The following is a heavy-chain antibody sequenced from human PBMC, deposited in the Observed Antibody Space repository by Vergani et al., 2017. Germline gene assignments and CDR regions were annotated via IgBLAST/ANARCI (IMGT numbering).Heavy chain of an antibody. V-gene: IGHV4-30-2*01. CDR1: GDSISSGGYS. J-gene: IGHJ5*02. D-gene: IGHD2-2*01. Sequence: QLQLQESGSGLVKPSQTLSLTCAVSGDSISSGGYSWSWIRQPPGKGLGWIGYIYHSGSTYYNPSLKSRVTISVDRSKNQFSLKLSSVTAADTAVYYCARGYCSSTSCFNWFDPWGQGTLVTVPS. CDR2: IYHSGST. CDR3: ARGYCSSTSCFNWFDP.